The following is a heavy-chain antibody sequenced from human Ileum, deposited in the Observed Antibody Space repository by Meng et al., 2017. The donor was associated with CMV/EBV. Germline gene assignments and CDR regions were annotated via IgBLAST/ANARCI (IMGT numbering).Heavy chain of an antibody. CDR1: GYTFTSNN. CDR3: ARDGLSGRYFDY. Sequence: SCKTSGYTFTSNNIIWVRQAPGQGPEWMGWIDTNTGNPTYAQAFTGRFVFSLDTSVNTAYLQISSLKAEDTAVYYCARDGLSGRYFDYWGQGTLVTVSS. V-gene: IGHV7-4-1*02. J-gene: IGHJ4*02. CDR2: IDTNTGNP. D-gene: IGHD1-26*01.